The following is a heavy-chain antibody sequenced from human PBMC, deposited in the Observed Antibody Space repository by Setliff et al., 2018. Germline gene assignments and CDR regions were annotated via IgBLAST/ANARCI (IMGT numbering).Heavy chain of an antibody. CDR2: ISSSSANI. V-gene: IGHV3-48*01. CDR1: GFTFSRYA. J-gene: IGHJ6*03. CDR3: ASDPSYASSLYYYLEV. D-gene: IGHD6-13*01. Sequence: GSLRLSCAASGFTFSRYAMNCVRQTPGKGLEWVSYISSSSANIQYADSVRGRFTVSRDNARNSLYLQMNSLRGDDAAVYYCASDPSYASSLYYYLEVWGKGTTVTVSS.